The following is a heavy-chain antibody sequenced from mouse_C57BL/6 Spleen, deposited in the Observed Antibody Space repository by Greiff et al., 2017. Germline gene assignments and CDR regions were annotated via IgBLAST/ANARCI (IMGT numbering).Heavy chain of an antibody. CDR2: ISSGGSYT. J-gene: IGHJ4*01. D-gene: IGHD5-1-1*01. CDR1: GFTFSSYG. V-gene: IGHV5-6*01. Sequence: EVQLQQSGGDLVKPGGSLKLSCAASGFTFSSYGMSWVRQTPDKRLEWVATISSGGSYTYYPDSVKGRFTISRDNAKNTLYLQMSSLKSEDTAMYYCARQYHGAMDYWGQGTSVTVSS. CDR3: ARQYHGAMDY.